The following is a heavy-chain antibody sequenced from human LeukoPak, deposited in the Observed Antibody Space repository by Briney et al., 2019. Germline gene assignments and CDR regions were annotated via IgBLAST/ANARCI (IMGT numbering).Heavy chain of an antibody. Sequence: GGSLRLSCGTSGFTFDDYWMSWVREARGQGLEWVGNLSQGGCEKYYLDSAEGRFTLSRDNAKNSLYLQVNSLSAGHSGVYLCARGGTSGYSINKHFWGGNYYFDYWGQGSLVTVSS. D-gene: IGHD1-26*01. J-gene: IGHJ4*02. CDR1: GFTFDDYW. V-gene: IGHV3-7*01. CDR2: LSQGGCEK. CDR3: ARGGTSGYSINKHFWGGNYYFDY.